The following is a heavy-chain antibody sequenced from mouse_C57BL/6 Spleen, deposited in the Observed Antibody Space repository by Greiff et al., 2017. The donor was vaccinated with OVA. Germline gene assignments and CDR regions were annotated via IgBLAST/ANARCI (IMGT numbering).Heavy chain of an antibody. CDR3: ARADYDEGFAY. CDR2: ISGGGGNT. V-gene: IGHV5-9*01. CDR1: GFTFSSYT. D-gene: IGHD2-4*01. Sequence: EVKLEESGGGLVKPGGSLKLSCAASGFTFSSYTMSWVRQTPEKRLEWVATISGGGGNTYYPDSVKGRFTIYRDNAKNTLYLQMSSLRSEDTALYYCARADYDEGFAYWGQGTLVTVSA. J-gene: IGHJ3*01.